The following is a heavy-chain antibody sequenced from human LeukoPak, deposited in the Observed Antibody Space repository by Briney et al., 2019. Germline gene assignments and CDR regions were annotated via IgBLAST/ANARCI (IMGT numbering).Heavy chain of an antibody. V-gene: IGHV3-23*01. J-gene: IGHJ4*02. CDR1: GFTFSTYF. Sequence: GGSLTETFAASGFTFSTYFMSWVRQAPGAGLEWVSRISGSGGSTYYADSVKGRFTISRDNSKKTVYLEMNSLRAEDTAVYYCAKPYYYDSTGFLFDYWGQGTMASVSS. D-gene: IGHD3-22*01. CDR2: ISGSGGST. CDR3: AKPYYYDSTGFLFDY.